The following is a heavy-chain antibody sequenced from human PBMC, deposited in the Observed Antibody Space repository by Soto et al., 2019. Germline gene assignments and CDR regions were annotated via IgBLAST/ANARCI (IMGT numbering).Heavy chain of an antibody. D-gene: IGHD2-2*02. CDR3: ARDWVHTLDY. Sequence: EVQLVESGGGLVKPGGSLRLSCAASGFTFSSYTMNWVRQAPGKGLEWVSSISSTSSYIYYADSVKGRFTISRDNAKNSLYLQMNSLSAEETAVYYCARDWVHTLDYWGQGTLVIVSS. V-gene: IGHV3-21*01. CDR1: GFTFSSYT. CDR2: ISSTSSYI. J-gene: IGHJ4*02.